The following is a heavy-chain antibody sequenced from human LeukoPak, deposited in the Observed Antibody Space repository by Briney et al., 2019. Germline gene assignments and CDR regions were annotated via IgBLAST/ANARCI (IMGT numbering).Heavy chain of an antibody. J-gene: IGHJ4*01. CDR1: GYTFPGYY. CDR2: INPNSGGT. D-gene: IGHD6-6*01. CDR3: AREHSSSSGKVFDY. V-gene: IGHV1-2*02. Sequence: ASVKVSCKASGYTFPGYYMHWVRQAPGQGLEWMGWINPNSGGTNYARKFQGRVTMTRDTSISTAYMELSRLRTDDTAVYYCAREHSSSSGKVFDYWGQGILVTVSS.